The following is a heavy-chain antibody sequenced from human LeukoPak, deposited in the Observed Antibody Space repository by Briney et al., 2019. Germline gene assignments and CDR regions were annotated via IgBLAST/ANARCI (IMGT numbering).Heavy chain of an antibody. J-gene: IGHJ4*02. V-gene: IGHV1-2*06. CDR2: INPNSGGT. CDR1: GYTFTGYY. CDR3: ARSSFITAAGYFY. Sequence: GASVKVSCKASGYTFTGYYIQWVRQAPGQGLEWVGRINPNSGGTDHAQKFQGRVTMTRNTSISTAYMELSSLRSEDTAVYYCARSSFITAAGYFYWGQGTLVTVSS. D-gene: IGHD6-13*01.